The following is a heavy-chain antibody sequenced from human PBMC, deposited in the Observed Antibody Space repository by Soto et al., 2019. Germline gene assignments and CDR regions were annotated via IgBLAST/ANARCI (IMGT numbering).Heavy chain of an antibody. D-gene: IGHD5-12*01. CDR2: INPSGGST. CDR3: ARTPKNIVATIHFDY. Sequence: GASVKVSCKASGGTFSSYAISWVRQAPGQGLEWMGRINPSGGSTSYAQKFQGRVTMTRDTSTSTVYMELSSLRSEDTAVYYCARTPKNIVATIHFDYWGQGTLVTVSS. V-gene: IGHV1-46*03. CDR1: GGTFSSYA. J-gene: IGHJ4*02.